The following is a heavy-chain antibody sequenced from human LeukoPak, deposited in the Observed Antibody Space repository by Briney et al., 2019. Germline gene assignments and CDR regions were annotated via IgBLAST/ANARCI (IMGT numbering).Heavy chain of an antibody. J-gene: IGHJ5*02. D-gene: IGHD3-9*01. CDR1: GCTSTAYY. Sequence: ASVKVSCKTSGCTSTAYYMHWVRQAPGQGLEWMGWMNPNSGASNYAQKFQGRVTMTRDTSITTAYMELIRLRPDDTAFYYCATSYLTPKKGFDPWGQGTLVTVSS. CDR3: ATSYLTPKKGFDP. V-gene: IGHV1-2*02. CDR2: MNPNSGAS.